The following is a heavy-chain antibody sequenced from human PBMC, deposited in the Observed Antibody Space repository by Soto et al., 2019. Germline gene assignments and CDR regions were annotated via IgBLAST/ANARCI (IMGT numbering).Heavy chain of an antibody. V-gene: IGHV1-2*04. J-gene: IGHJ5*02. CDR2: INPNSGGT. CDR3: ARDLQGWFDP. Sequence: ASVKVSCKVSGYTLAELSRHWVRQAPGKGLEWMGWINPNSGGTNYAQKFQGWVTMTRDTSISTAYMELSRLRSDDTAVYYCARDLQGWFDPWGQGTLVTVSS. CDR1: GYTLAELS. D-gene: IGHD1-1*01.